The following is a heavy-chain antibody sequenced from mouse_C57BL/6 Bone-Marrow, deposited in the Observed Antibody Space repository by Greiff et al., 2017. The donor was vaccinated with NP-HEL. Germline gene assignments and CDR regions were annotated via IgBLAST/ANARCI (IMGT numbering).Heavy chain of an antibody. CDR3: TRDYYGSSYDYFDY. Sequence: EVKLQESGEGLVKPGGSLKLSCAASGFTFSSYAMSWVRQTPEKRLEWVAYISSGGDYIYYADTVKGRFTISRDNARNTLYLQMSSLKSEDTAMYYCTRDYYGSSYDYFDYWGQGTTLTVSS. CDR1: GFTFSSYA. V-gene: IGHV5-9-1*02. J-gene: IGHJ2*01. D-gene: IGHD1-1*01. CDR2: ISSGGDYI.